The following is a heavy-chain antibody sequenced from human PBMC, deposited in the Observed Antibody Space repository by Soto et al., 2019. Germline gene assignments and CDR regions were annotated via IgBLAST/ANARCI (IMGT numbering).Heavy chain of an antibody. J-gene: IGHJ6*02. CDR3: ARGGCSSTGCYTGGPGIALLGIYYGMDV. CDR2: IYHSGST. V-gene: IGHV4-30-2*01. Sequence: PSETLSLTCAVSGGSISSGGYSWSWIRQPPGKGLEWIGYIYHSGSTYYNPSLKSRVTISVDRSKNQFSLKLSSVTAADTAVYYCARGGCSSTGCYTGGPGIALLGIYYGMDVWGQGTTVTVSS. CDR1: GGSISSGGYS. D-gene: IGHD2-2*02.